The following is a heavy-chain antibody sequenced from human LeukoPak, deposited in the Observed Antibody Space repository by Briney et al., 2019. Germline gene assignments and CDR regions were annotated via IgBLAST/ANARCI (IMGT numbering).Heavy chain of an antibody. Sequence: GGSLRLSCAASGFTFSSNAMSWVRQAPGKGLEWVSAISGSGGSTYYADSVKGRFTISRDNSKNTLYLQMNSLRAEDTAVYYCAKDQAVAGAGHGWFDPWGQGTLVTVSS. CDR2: ISGSGGST. CDR1: GFTFSSNA. CDR3: AKDQAVAGAGHGWFDP. D-gene: IGHD6-19*01. V-gene: IGHV3-23*01. J-gene: IGHJ5*02.